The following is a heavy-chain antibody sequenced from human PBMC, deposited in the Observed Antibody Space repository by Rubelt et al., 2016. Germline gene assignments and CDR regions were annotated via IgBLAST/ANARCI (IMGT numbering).Heavy chain of an antibody. Sequence: QLQLQESGPGLVRPSETLSLTCTVSGASINSGGHHWSWIRQHPGKGLEWIGYISSSGSTSYNPPLRSRVTMSLDTSENRFSRNLGSVTAADTAGYNGTRGDRHFGVRSPDDWGQGTQVTVSS. CDR2: ISSSGST. V-gene: IGHV4-31*03. J-gene: IGHJ4*02. D-gene: IGHD3-3*01. CDR3: TRGDRHFGVRSPDD. CDR1: GASINSGGHH.